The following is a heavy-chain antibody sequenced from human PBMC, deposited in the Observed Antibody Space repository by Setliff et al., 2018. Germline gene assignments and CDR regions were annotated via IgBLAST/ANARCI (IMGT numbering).Heavy chain of an antibody. CDR1: GGSFSGYF. J-gene: IGHJ4*02. V-gene: IGHV4-34*01. Sequence: ASETLSLTCAVYGGSFSGYFGSWIRQSPGRGLEWIGEINDRGSTHYNPSLESRVTILIDKSKNQFSLNLTSVTAADTAVYYCARARSFDFDYWGQGMLVTVSS. CDR3: ARARSFDFDY. D-gene: IGHD3-3*02. CDR2: INDRGST.